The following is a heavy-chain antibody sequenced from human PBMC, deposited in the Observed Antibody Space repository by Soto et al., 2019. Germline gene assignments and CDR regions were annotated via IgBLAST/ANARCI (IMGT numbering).Heavy chain of an antibody. J-gene: IGHJ5*02. CDR3: AKDRPRLTQQFYEVS. Sequence: APVKVSCKASRYNFSHHGFWWVQHAPGQGLEWMGWISAYTGATDYAQKFQGRLTMTTDTATSTAYMELKSLRSDDTAVYYCAKDRPRLTQQFYEVSWGQGSLVTVSS. D-gene: IGHD3-16*01. CDR2: ISAYTGAT. V-gene: IGHV1-18*01. CDR1: RYNFSHHG.